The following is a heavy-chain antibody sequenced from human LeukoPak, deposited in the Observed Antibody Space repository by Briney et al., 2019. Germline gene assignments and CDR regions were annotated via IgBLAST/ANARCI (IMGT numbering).Heavy chain of an antibody. D-gene: IGHD3-9*01. CDR3: ASENYDILTGLCAFDI. Sequence: ASVKVSCKASGYTFTGYYMHWVRQAPGQGLEWMGWINTNTGNPTYAQGFTGRFVFSLDTSVSTAYLQISSLKAEDTAVYYCASENYDILTGLCAFDIWGQGTMVTVSS. CDR2: INTNTGNP. J-gene: IGHJ3*02. V-gene: IGHV7-4-1*02. CDR1: GYTFTGYY.